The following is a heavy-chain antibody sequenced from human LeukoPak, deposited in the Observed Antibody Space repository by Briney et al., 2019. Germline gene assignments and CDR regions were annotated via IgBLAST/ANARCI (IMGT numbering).Heavy chain of an antibody. CDR2: IYSGGST. Sequence: GGSLRLSCAASGFTFSSYAMSWVRQAPGKGLEWVSIIYSGGSTYYADSVKGRFTISRDNSKNILYLQMNSLRAEDTALYYCARVGYTDTWYSSPPFDYWGQGTLVAVSS. CDR1: GFTFSSYA. V-gene: IGHV3-66*01. J-gene: IGHJ4*02. D-gene: IGHD2-15*01. CDR3: ARVGYTDTWYSSPPFDY.